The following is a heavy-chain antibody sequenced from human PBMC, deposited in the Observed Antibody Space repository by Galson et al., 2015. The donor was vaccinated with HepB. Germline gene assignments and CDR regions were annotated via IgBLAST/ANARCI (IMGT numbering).Heavy chain of an antibody. CDR2: INPNSGGT. V-gene: IGHV1-2*02. D-gene: IGHD2-2*01. CDR1: GYTFTGYY. Sequence: SVKVSCKASGYTFTGYYMHWVRQAPGQGLEWMGWINPNSGGTNCAQKFQGRVTMTRDTSISTAYMELSRLRSDDTAVYYCARVYWGRGSLVVPAAIGPDYYYYMDVWGKGTTVTVSS. CDR3: ARVYWGRGSLVVPAAIGPDYYYYMDV. J-gene: IGHJ6*03.